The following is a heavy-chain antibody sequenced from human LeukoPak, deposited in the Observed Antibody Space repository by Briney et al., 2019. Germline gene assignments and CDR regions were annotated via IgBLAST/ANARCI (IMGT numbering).Heavy chain of an antibody. CDR1: GFTFSSYG. D-gene: IGHD5-18*01. CDR2: ISSRSSDI. J-gene: IGHJ4*02. Sequence: PGGSLRLSCAASGFTFSSYGMNWVRQAPGKGLEWVSSISSRSSDIYYADSVKGRFTISRDNAKNSLYLQMNSLRAEDTAVYYCARVSVDTAMVTPSGFDYWGQGTLVTVSS. CDR3: ARVSVDTAMVTPSGFDY. V-gene: IGHV3-21*01.